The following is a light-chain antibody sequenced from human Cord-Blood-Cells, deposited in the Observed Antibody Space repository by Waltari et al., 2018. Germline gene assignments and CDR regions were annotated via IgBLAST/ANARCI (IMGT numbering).Light chain of an antibody. V-gene: IGLV2-23*01. CDR3: YSYAGSSTYV. J-gene: IGLJ1*01. Sequence: QSALTQPASVSGSPGQSLTISCTGTSSDVGSYNLVSWYQQPPGKAPKLMIYEGSKRPSGVSNRFSGSKSGNTASLTISGLQAEDEADYYCYSYAGSSTYVFGTGTKVTVL. CDR2: EGS. CDR1: SSDVGSYNL.